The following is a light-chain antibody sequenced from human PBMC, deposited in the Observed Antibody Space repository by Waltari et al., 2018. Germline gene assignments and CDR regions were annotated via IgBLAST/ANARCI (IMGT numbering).Light chain of an antibody. CDR3: SSYTSSSTYV. CDR2: DVN. CDR1: SSDVGGCNY. V-gene: IGLV2-14*01. Sequence: SALTQPASVSGSPVQSITISCPGSSSDVGGCNYISLLQPHQGKAPQLMIYDVNQRPSGFSHRFSGSKSGITASLTISGIQAEDEADYYCSSYTSSSTYVFGTGTKVTVL. J-gene: IGLJ1*01.